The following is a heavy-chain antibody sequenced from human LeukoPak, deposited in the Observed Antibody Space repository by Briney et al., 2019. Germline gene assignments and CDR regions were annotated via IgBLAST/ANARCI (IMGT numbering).Heavy chain of an antibody. CDR2: ISQDGSEK. Sequence: HPGGSLRLSCAASGFTFSHHWMNWVRQAPGEGLKWVATISQDGSEKHYVDSVKGRFIISRDNAKNSLFLQMNSLRAEDTAVYYCGRGWPGYTSPLDYWGQGILVAVSS. CDR1: GFTFSHHW. J-gene: IGHJ4*02. V-gene: IGHV3-7*01. D-gene: IGHD5-12*01. CDR3: GRGWPGYTSPLDY.